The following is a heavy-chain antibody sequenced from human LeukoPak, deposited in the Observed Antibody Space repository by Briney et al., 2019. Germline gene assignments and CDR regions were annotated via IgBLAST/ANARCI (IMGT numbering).Heavy chain of an antibody. Sequence: PSETLSLTCDVYGGSISGYYWTWIRQPPGKGLEWIGEMNHSGGTNYNPSLKSRVTISVDTSKNQCSLKLSSVTAADTAVYYCARGGAAYSRATIGLWGQGTLVPVSS. CDR2: MNHSGGT. J-gene: IGHJ4*02. CDR1: GGSISGYY. CDR3: ARGGAAYSRATIGL. D-gene: IGHD5-12*01. V-gene: IGHV4-34*01.